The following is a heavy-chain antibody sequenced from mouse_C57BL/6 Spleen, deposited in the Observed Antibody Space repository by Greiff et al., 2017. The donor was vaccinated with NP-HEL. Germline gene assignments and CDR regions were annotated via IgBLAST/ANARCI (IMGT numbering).Heavy chain of an antibody. J-gene: IGHJ2*01. CDR2: ISGGGGNT. V-gene: IGHV5-9*04. CDR1: GFTFSSYT. CDR3: ARRDDGFDY. Sequence: EVQLVASGGGLVKPGGSLKLSCAASGFTFSSYTMSWVRQTPEKRLEWVATISGGGGNTYYPDSVKGRFTISRDNAKNTLYLQMSRLRSEDTAVYYCARRDDGFDYWGQGTTLTVSS. D-gene: IGHD2-12*01.